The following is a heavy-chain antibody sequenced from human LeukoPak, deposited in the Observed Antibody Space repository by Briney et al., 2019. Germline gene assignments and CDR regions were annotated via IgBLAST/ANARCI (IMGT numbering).Heavy chain of an antibody. D-gene: IGHD3-22*01. CDR2: ISYDGSNK. CDR3: ARDPSPEVVVISWFDP. J-gene: IGHJ5*02. Sequence: GSLRLSCAASGFTFSSYAMHWVRQAPGKGLEWVAVISYDGSNKYYADSVKGRFTISRDNSKNTLYLQMNSLRAEDTAVYYCARDPSPEVVVISWFDPWGQGTLVTVSS. CDR1: GFTFSSYA. V-gene: IGHV3-30-3*01.